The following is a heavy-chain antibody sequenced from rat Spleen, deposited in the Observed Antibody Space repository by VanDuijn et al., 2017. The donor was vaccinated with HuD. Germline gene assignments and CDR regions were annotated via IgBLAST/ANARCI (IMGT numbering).Heavy chain of an antibody. V-gene: IGHV2-1*01. CDR2: IWGDGST. CDR1: GFSLISHS. CDR3: ASQYYYDGYYRDY. D-gene: IGHD1-12*03. Sequence: QVQLKESGPGLVQPSQTLSLTCTVSGFSLISHSVHWVRQPPGKGLEWMGGIWGDGSTDYNSVLKSRLTINRDTSKSQVFLKMNSLQTEDTAMYFCASQYYYDGYYRDYWGQGVMVTVSS. J-gene: IGHJ2*01.